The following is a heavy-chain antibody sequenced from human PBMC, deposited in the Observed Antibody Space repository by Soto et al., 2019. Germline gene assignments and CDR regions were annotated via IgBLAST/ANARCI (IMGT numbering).Heavy chain of an antibody. Sequence: ASVKVSCKASGYIFTGYYMHWVRQAPGQGLEWMGWINPNSGDTNYTQKFQGWVTMTRDTSISTAYMELSRLRSDDTAVYYCATSRISIAVAGETEYYFDYWGQGTPVTVAS. CDR3: ATSRISIAVAGETEYYFDY. CDR1: GYIFTGYY. CDR2: INPNSGDT. J-gene: IGHJ4*02. D-gene: IGHD6-19*01. V-gene: IGHV1-2*04.